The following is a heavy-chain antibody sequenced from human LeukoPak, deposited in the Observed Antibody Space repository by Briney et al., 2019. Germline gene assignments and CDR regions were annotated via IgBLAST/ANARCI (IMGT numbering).Heavy chain of an antibody. CDR1: GGSISNYY. D-gene: IGHD5-18*01. CDR3: ARIVPYKYGYVDY. CDR2: IYYSGST. J-gene: IGHJ4*02. V-gene: IGHV4-59*01. Sequence: PSETLSLTCTVSGGSISNYYWIWIRQPPGKGLEWIRYIYYSGSTTYNPSLKSRVTISLDTSKNQFSLKLGSVTAADTAMYYCARIVPYKYGYVDYWGQGTLVTVSS.